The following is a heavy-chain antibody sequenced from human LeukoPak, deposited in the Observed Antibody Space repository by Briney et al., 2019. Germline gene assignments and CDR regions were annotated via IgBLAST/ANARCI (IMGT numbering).Heavy chain of an antibody. Sequence: GASVKVSCKASGGTFSSYAISWVRQAPGQGLEWMGRIIPIFGTANYAQKFQGRVTITTDESTSTAYMELSSLRSEATAVYYCARDRYDSSGYYKDWGQGTLVTVSS. CDR1: GGTFSSYA. D-gene: IGHD3-22*01. V-gene: IGHV1-69*05. CDR3: ARDRYDSSGYYKD. CDR2: IIPIFGTA. J-gene: IGHJ4*02.